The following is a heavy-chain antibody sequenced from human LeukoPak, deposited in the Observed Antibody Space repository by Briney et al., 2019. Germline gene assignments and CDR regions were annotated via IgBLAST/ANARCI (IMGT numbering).Heavy chain of an antibody. J-gene: IGHJ6*02. D-gene: IGHD5-24*01. CDR1: GFTFDEYA. CDR3: AKVEVAKWYYYYGMDV. Sequence: GSLTLSCAASGFTFDEYAMHLVRQAPGKGLEWVSLISGDGGSTYYADSVKGRFTISRDNSKKSLYLQMNSQRSEDSALYYCAKVEVAKWYYYYGMDVWGQGAAVTVSS. V-gene: IGHV3-43*02. CDR2: ISGDGGST.